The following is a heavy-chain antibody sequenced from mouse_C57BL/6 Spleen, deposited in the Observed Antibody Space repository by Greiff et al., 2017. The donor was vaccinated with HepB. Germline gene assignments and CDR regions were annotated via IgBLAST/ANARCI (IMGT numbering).Heavy chain of an antibody. D-gene: IGHD2-3*01. Sequence: QVQLQQSGAELVRPGASVTLSCKASGYTFTDYEMHWVKQTPVHGLEWIGAIDPETGGTAYNQKFKGKAILTADKSSSTAYMELRSLTSEDSAVYYCTRRGIRRWDYFDYWGQGTTLTVSS. CDR1: GYTFTDYE. V-gene: IGHV1-15*01. CDR2: IDPETGGT. J-gene: IGHJ2*01. CDR3: TRRGIRRWDYFDY.